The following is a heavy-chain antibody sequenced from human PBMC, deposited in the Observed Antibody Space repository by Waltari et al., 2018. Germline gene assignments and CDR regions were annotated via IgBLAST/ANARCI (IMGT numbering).Heavy chain of an antibody. J-gene: IGHJ4*02. CDR1: GYTLTELS. D-gene: IGHD5-12*01. Sequence: SCKVSGYTLTELSMHWVRQAPGKGLEWMGGFDPEDGETIYAQKFQGRVTMTEDTSTDTAYVELSSLRSEDTAVYYCATKVYSGYDDYFDYWGQGTLVTVSS. V-gene: IGHV1-24*01. CDR3: ATKVYSGYDDYFDY. CDR2: FDPEDGET.